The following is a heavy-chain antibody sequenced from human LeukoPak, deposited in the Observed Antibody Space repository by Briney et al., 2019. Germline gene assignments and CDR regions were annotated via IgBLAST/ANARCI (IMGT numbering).Heavy chain of an antibody. CDR3: ARSGPFPTYYDYVWGSYRSHLFDY. D-gene: IGHD3-16*02. Sequence: SETLSLTCTVSGGSITSGNYYWSWIRQPPGKGLEWIGYIFYTGSTNYSPSLKSRVSISVDTFKNQFSLKLSSVTAADTAVYYCARSGPFPTYYDYVWGSYRSHLFDYWGQGTLVTVSS. V-gene: IGHV4-30-4*01. J-gene: IGHJ4*02. CDR2: IFYTGST. CDR1: GGSITSGNYY.